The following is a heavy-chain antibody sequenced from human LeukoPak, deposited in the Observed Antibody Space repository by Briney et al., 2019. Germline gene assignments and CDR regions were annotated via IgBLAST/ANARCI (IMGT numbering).Heavy chain of an antibody. CDR3: ARDYSPGYNWNDYYYYYYMDV. CDR2: IYTSGST. D-gene: IGHD1-1*01. Sequence: PSETLSLTCTVSGGSISSYYWSWIRQPAGKGLEWIGRIYTSGSTNYNPSLKSRVTMSVDTSKNQFSLKLSSVTAADTAVYYCARDYSPGYNWNDYYYYYYMDVWGKGTTVTVSS. CDR1: GGSISSYY. J-gene: IGHJ6*03. V-gene: IGHV4-4*07.